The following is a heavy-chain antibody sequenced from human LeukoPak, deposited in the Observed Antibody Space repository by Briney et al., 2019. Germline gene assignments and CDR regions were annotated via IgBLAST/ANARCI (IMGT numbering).Heavy chain of an antibody. Sequence: SVTVSCKASGYTFTSYAMHWVRQAPGQGLEWMGWITLSGGTNYPQKFQGRVAITRNTSITTAYMGLSRLTSEDTAVYSCARERYGDGFAHFDSWGQGALVTVSS. J-gene: IGHJ4*02. CDR1: GYTFTSYA. D-gene: IGHD5-24*01. CDR2: ITLSGGT. V-gene: IGHV1-2*02. CDR3: ARERYGDGFAHFDS.